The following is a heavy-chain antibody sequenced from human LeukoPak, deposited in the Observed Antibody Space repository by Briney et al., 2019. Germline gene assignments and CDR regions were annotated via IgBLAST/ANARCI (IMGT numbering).Heavy chain of an antibody. D-gene: IGHD2-8*01. CDR1: GYTFTGYY. V-gene: IGHV1-2*02. CDR3: ARGPNLLMVYAIQVAWFDP. Sequence: ASVKVSFKASGYTFTGYYMHWVRQAPGQGLEWMGWINPNSGGTNYAQKFQGRVTMTRDTSINTAYMELSRLRSDDTAVYYCARGPNLLMVYAIQVAWFDPWGQGTLVTVSS. J-gene: IGHJ5*02. CDR2: INPNSGGT.